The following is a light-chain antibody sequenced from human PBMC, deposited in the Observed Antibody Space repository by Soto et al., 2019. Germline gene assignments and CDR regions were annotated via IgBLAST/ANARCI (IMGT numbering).Light chain of an antibody. CDR1: SSDVGGYNY. V-gene: IGLV2-14*01. Sequence: QSALTQPASVSWSPGQSSTISCTGTSSDVGGYNYVSWYQQHPGKAPKLMIYEVSDRPSGVSNRLSGSKSGNTASLTISGLQAEDEADYYCSSYTITSTYVFGTGTKGTVL. CDR3: SSYTITSTYV. CDR2: EVS. J-gene: IGLJ1*01.